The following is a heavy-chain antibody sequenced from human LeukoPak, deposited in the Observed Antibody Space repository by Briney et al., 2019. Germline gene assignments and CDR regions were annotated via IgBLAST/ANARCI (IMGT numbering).Heavy chain of an antibody. CDR3: ARHGDGYNWALGY. J-gene: IGHJ4*02. Sequence: SETLSLTCTVSGGSISSYYWSWIRQPPGKGLEWIGYIYYSGSTNYNPSLKSQVTISVATSENQFSLKLSSVTAADTAVYYCARHGDGYNWALGYWGQGTLVTVSS. CDR2: IYYSGST. CDR1: GGSISSYY. V-gene: IGHV4-59*08. D-gene: IGHD5-24*01.